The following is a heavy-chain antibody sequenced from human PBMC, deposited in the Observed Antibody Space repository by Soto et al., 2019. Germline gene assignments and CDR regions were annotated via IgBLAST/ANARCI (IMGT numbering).Heavy chain of an antibody. D-gene: IGHD3-16*01. V-gene: IGHV1-3*01. CDR3: ANALGLYYFDY. Sequence: QVQLVQSGAEVKKPGASVKVSCKASGYTFTSYAMHWVRQAPGQRLEWMGWINAGNGNTKYSQKFQGRVTITRDTSASPAYMELSRLRSEDTAVYYCANALGLYYFDYWGQGTLVTVSS. J-gene: IGHJ4*02. CDR1: GYTFTSYA. CDR2: INAGNGNT.